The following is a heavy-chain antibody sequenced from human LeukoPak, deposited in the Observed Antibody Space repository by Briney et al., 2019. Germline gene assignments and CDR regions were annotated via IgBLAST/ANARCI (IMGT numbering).Heavy chain of an antibody. CDR2: ISNSGSTI. D-gene: IGHD6-19*01. CDR3: ARLTSGWYPGIDY. V-gene: IGHV3-11*01. Sequence: GGSLRLSCAASGFTFSDDYMSWIRQAPGKGLEWVSYISNSGSTIYYADSVQGRFTISRENAKNSLFLQMNSLRAEDTAVYYCARLTSGWYPGIDYWGQGTLVTVSS. CDR1: GFTFSDDY. J-gene: IGHJ4*02.